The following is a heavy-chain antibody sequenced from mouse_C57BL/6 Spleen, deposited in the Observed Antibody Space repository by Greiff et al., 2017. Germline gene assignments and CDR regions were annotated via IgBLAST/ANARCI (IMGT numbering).Heavy chain of an antibody. J-gene: IGHJ4*01. CDR3: ARGEIYYDYDGYYAMDD. Sequence: QVELQQSGAELVKPGASVKISCKASGYAFSSYWMHWVKQRPGKGLEWIGQIYPGDGDTNYNGKFKGKATLTADKSSSTAYMQLSSLTSEDSAVYFCARGEIYYDYDGYYAMDDWGQGTSVTVSS. V-gene: IGHV1-80*01. CDR2: IYPGDGDT. D-gene: IGHD2-4*01. CDR1: GYAFSSYW.